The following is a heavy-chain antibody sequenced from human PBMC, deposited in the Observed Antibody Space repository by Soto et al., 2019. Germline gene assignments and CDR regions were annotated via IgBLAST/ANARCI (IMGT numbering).Heavy chain of an antibody. CDR1: GFTFSSYA. V-gene: IGHV3-23*01. CDR3: AKNGVGATMRSWFGP. Sequence: EVQLLESGGGLVQPGGSLRLSCAASGFTFSSYAMSWVRQAPGKGLEWVSAISGSGSTTYHADSVKGRFTISRDNSKNTLYLQMNSLRAEDTAVYYCAKNGVGATMRSWFGPWGQGTLVTVSS. CDR2: ISGSGSTT. J-gene: IGHJ5*02. D-gene: IGHD1-26*01.